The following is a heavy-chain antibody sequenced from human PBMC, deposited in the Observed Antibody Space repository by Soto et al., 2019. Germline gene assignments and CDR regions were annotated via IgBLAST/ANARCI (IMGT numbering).Heavy chain of an antibody. V-gene: IGHV3-11*06. D-gene: IGHD2-2*02. CDR3: ARDKGYCSSTSCYTTHYYYGMDV. CDR1: GFTFSDYY. CDR2: ISSSSSYT. J-gene: IGHJ6*02. Sequence: QVQLVESGGGLVKPGGSLRLSCAASGFTFSDYYMSWIRQAPGKGLEWVSYISSSSSYTNYADSVKGRFTISRDNAKNSLYLQMNSLRAEDTAVYYCARDKGYCSSTSCYTTHYYYGMDVWGQGTTVTVSS.